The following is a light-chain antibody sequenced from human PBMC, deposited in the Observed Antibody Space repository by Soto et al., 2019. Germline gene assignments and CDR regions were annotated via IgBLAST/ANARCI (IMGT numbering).Light chain of an antibody. CDR3: QSYDSSLSGYV. J-gene: IGLJ1*01. CDR2: GNS. CDR1: SSNIGAGYD. Sequence: QPVLTQPPSVSGAPGQRVTISCTGSSSNIGAGYDVHWYQQLPGTAPKLLIYGNSNRPSGVPDRFSGSKSGTSASLAITGLQAEDGADYYCQSYDSSLSGYVFGTGTKLTVL. V-gene: IGLV1-40*01.